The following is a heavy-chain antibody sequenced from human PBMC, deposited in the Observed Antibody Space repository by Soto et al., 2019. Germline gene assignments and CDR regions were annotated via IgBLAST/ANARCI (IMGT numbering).Heavy chain of an antibody. CDR3: ARRVMSKIGFDT. Sequence: QVQLVQSGAEVKKPGTSVKVSCKASGYIFSNYYMDWVRQAPGQGPEWMGVFNPSGDATHYAQSFQGRVSVTRDTSSSTTYMALSTLTSEDTAVYYCARRVMSKIGFDTWGPGTMVTVSS. CDR1: GYIFSNYY. CDR2: FNPSGDAT. J-gene: IGHJ3*02. V-gene: IGHV1-46*01. D-gene: IGHD2-8*01.